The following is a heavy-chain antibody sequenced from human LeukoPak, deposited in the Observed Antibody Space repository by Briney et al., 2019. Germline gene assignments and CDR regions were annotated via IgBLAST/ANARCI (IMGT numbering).Heavy chain of an antibody. V-gene: IGHV3-7*03. CDR2: IKKDGSEK. CDR3: ATSGLSRFGF. J-gene: IGHJ4*02. Sequence: GGSLRLSCTASGFTFSSYWMSWVRQAPGKGLEWVANIKKDGSEKKYVDSVKGRFTISRDNSKNTLYLQMNSLRAEDTAVYYCATSGLSRFGFWGQGTLVTVSS. CDR1: GFTFSSYW. D-gene: IGHD2/OR15-2a*01.